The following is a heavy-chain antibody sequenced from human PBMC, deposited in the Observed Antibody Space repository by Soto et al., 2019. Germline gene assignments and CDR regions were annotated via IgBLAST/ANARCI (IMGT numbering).Heavy chain of an antibody. Sequence: EVQLVESGGDLVQPGGSLRLSCAASGFSFSGYWMHWVRQAPGKGLVWVSRINTDGSSRTYADSVKGRFTISRDNAKKTLYLQMSRLRVDDTAVYYCVRAAARGDDWGQGTLVTVYS. CDR1: GFSFSGYW. CDR3: VRAAARGDD. J-gene: IGHJ4*02. CDR2: INTDGSSR. D-gene: IGHD3-10*01. V-gene: IGHV3-74*01.